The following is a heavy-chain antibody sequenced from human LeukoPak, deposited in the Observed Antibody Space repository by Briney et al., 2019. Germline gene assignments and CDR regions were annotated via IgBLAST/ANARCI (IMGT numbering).Heavy chain of an antibody. D-gene: IGHD6-13*01. V-gene: IGHV4-4*09. Sequence: SETLSLTCTVSGGSISSYYWSWIRQPPGKGLEWIGYIYTSGSTNYNPSLKSRVTISVDTSKNQFSLKLSSVTAADTAVYYCARRYSRSWGWFDPWGQGTLVTVSS. CDR3: ARRYSRSWGWFDP. CDR1: GGSISSYY. J-gene: IGHJ5*02. CDR2: IYTSGST.